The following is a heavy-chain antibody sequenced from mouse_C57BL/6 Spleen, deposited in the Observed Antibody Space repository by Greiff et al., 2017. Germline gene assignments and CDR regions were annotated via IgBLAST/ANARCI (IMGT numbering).Heavy chain of an antibody. CDR2: IDPSDNYT. Sequence: QVQLQQPGAELVKPGASVKLSCKASGYTFTSYWMQWVKQRPGQGLEWIGEIDPSDNYTNYNQKFKGKATLTVDTSSSTAYMQLSSLTSEDSAVYYCARRGNYYFDYWGQGTTLTVSS. D-gene: IGHD2-1*01. CDR1: GYTFTSYW. CDR3: ARRGNYYFDY. J-gene: IGHJ2*01. V-gene: IGHV1-50*01.